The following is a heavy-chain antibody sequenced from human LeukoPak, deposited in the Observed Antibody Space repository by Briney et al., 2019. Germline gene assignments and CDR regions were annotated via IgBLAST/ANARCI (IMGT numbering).Heavy chain of an antibody. V-gene: IGHV3-9*01. CDR2: ISWNSGSI. Sequence: GGSLRLSCAASGFTFDDYAMHWVRQAPGKGLEWVSGISWNSGSIGYADSVKGRFTISRDNAKNSLYLQMNSLRAEDTALYYCAKSDYYDSSGRNYYMDVWGKGTTVTVSS. J-gene: IGHJ6*03. CDR3: AKSDYYDSSGRNYYMDV. CDR1: GFTFDDYA. D-gene: IGHD3-22*01.